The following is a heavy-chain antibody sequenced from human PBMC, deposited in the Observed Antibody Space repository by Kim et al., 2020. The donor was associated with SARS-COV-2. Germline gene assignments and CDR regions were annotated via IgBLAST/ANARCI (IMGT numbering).Heavy chain of an antibody. D-gene: IGHD3-10*01. CDR2: I. J-gene: IGHJ4*02. V-gene: IGHV3-11*01. Sequence: IYYADSVKGRFTISRDNAKNSLYLQMNSLRAEATAVYYCASSYGPYYFDYWGQGTLVTVSS. CDR3: ASSYGPYYFDY.